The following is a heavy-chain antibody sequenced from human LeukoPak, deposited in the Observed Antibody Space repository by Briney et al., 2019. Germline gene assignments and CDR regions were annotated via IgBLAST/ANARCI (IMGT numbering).Heavy chain of an antibody. Sequence: PGGSLRLSCAASGFTFSSYAMSWVRQAPGKGLEWVSAISGSGGSTYYADSVKGRFTISRDNSKNTLYLQMNSLRAEDTAVYYCARDSFLWYDSSGYYFPDYFDYWGQGTLVTVSS. D-gene: IGHD3-22*01. CDR2: ISGSGGST. J-gene: IGHJ4*02. V-gene: IGHV3-23*01. CDR3: ARDSFLWYDSSGYYFPDYFDY. CDR1: GFTFSSYA.